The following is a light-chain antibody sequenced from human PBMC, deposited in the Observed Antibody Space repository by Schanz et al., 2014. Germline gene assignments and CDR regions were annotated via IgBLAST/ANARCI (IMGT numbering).Light chain of an antibody. V-gene: IGLV2-14*01. Sequence: QSALTQPASVSGSPGQSITISCTGTSSDIGGRAYVSLYQQRPGKAPQLILYDVNSRPSGVSNRFSGSKSGNTASLTISGLQAEDEADYHCSSHTAITTAVVFGGGTKLTVL. J-gene: IGLJ2*01. CDR3: SSHTAITTAVV. CDR2: DVN. CDR1: SSDIGGRAY.